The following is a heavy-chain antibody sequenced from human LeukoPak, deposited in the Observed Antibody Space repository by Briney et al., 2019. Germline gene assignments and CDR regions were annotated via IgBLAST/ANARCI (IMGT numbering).Heavy chain of an antibody. V-gene: IGHV3-66*02. CDR3: ARVVSRSGHMDV. J-gene: IGHJ6*03. CDR1: GFTVSSNY. Sequence: GGSLRLSCAASGFTVSSNYMSWVRQAPGKGLEWVSVIYSGGSTYYADSVKGRFTISRDNSKNTLYLQMNSLRAEDTAVYYCARVVSRSGHMDVWGKGTTVTVSS. CDR2: IYSGGST. D-gene: IGHD3-10*01.